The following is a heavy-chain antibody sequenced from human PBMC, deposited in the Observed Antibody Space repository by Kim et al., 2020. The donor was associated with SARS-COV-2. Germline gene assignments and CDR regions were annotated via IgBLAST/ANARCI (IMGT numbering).Heavy chain of an antibody. J-gene: IGHJ5*02. D-gene: IGHD6-6*01. V-gene: IGHV3-7*01. CDR3: ARVGSQFVP. CDR2: IKPVGREK. Sequence: GGSLRLSCAASRFTILAYFFSWVRPAPREGLEWVANIKPVGREKYYLYSVKARSSISSDKPNNALSVQPCRHGAEDTAAYYCARVGSQFVPWGQGTLVIV. CDR1: RFTILAYF.